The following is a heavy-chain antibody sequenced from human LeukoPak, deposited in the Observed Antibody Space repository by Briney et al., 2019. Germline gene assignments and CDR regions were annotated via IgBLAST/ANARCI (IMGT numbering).Heavy chain of an antibody. CDR2: ISYDGSNK. CDR3: AKDGTTTITFDY. J-gene: IGHJ4*02. D-gene: IGHD1-1*01. Sequence: PGGSLRLSCAASGFTFSSYGMHWVRQAPGKGLEWVAVISYDGSNKYYADSVKGRLTIPRDNSKNTLYLQMNSLRAEDTAVYYCAKDGTTTITFDYWGQGTLVTVSS. CDR1: GFTFSSYG. V-gene: IGHV3-30*18.